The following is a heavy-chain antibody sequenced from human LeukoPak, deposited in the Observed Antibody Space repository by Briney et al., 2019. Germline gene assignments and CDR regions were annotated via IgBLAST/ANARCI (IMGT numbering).Heavy chain of an antibody. J-gene: IGHJ3*02. CDR3: ARDWGTGVTTKNAFDI. CDR2: IYTSGST. Sequence: PSETLSLTCTVSGGSISSYYWSWIRQPAGKGLEWIGRIYTSGSTNYNPSLKSRVTMSVDTSKNQFSLKLSSVTAADTAVYYCARDWGTGVTTKNAFDIWGQGTMVTVSS. D-gene: IGHD4-17*01. V-gene: IGHV4-4*07. CDR1: GGSISSYY.